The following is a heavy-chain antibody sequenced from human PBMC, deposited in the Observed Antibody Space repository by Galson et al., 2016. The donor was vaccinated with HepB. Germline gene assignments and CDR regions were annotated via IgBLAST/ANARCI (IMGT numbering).Heavy chain of an antibody. D-gene: IGHD4-23*01. CDR1: GDSINNRNW. J-gene: IGHJ6*02. CDR3: ARVPGKVSTRPPYHFYYYAMDV. CDR2: VYHTGST. V-gene: IGHV4-4*02. Sequence: ETLSLTCAVSGDSINNRNWWSWVRQAPGKGLQWIGEVYHTGSTNYDPSLRSRVRISVDTSKNEISLNLTSVTAADTAVYYCARVPGKVSTRPPYHFYYYAMDVWGPGTTVVVSS.